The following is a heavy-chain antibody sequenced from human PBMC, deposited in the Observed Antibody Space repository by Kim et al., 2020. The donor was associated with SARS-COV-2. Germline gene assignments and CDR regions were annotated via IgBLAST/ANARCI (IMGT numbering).Heavy chain of an antibody. D-gene: IGHD6-19*01. Sequence: GGSLRLSCVASGFTFSSYGMHWVRQAPGKGLEWVAVIWYDGSNKYYADSVKGRFTISRDNSKNTLYLQMNSLRAEDTAVYYCAREAAVAGNALDYWGQGTLVTVSS. CDR3: AREAAVAGNALDY. CDR1: GFTFSSYG. CDR2: IWYDGSNK. V-gene: IGHV3-33*01. J-gene: IGHJ4*02.